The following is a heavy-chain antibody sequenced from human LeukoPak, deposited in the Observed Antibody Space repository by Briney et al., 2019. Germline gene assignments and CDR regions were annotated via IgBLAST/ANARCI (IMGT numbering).Heavy chain of an antibody. CDR1: GYTFTSYD. D-gene: IGHD2-8*01. Sequence: SVKVSCKASGYTFTSYDIDRVRQATGQGLEWMGWMNPNSGNTGYAQKFQGRVTMTRNTSISTAYMELSSLRSEDTAVYYCARGYCTNGVCYRRPYYYYYYMDVWGKGTTVTVSS. CDR3: ARGYCTNGVCYRRPYYYYYYMDV. V-gene: IGHV1-8*01. J-gene: IGHJ6*03. CDR2: MNPNSGNT.